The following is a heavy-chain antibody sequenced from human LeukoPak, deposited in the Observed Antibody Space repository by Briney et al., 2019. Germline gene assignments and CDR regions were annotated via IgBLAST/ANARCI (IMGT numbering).Heavy chain of an antibody. CDR3: ATSPSHDYGDYPFDY. V-gene: IGHV3-48*03. Sequence: GGSLRLSCAASGFTFSSYEMNWVRQAPGKGLEWVSYISSSGSTIYYADSVKGRFTISRDNAKNSLYLQMNSLRAEDTAVYYCATSPSHDYGDYPFDYWGQGTLVTVSS. CDR1: GFTFSSYE. D-gene: IGHD4-17*01. J-gene: IGHJ4*02. CDR2: ISSSGSTI.